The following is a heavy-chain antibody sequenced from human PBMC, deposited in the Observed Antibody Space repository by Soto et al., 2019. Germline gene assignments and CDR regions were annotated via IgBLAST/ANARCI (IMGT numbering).Heavy chain of an antibody. J-gene: IGHJ6*02. CDR2: IKSKTDGGTT. Sequence: PGGSLRLSCAASGFTFSNAWMSWVRQAPGKGLEWVGRIKSKTDGGTTDYAAPVKGRFTISRDDSKNTLYLQMNSLKTEDTAVYYCTTDLIWWEHYYYYGMDVWGQGTTVTVSS. V-gene: IGHV3-15*01. D-gene: IGHD2-8*02. CDR3: TTDLIWWEHYYYYGMDV. CDR1: GFTFSNAW.